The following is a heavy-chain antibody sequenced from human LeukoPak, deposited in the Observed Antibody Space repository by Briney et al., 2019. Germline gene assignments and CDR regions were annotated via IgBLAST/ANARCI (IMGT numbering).Heavy chain of an antibody. CDR3: ARDRSSSWYY. Sequence: GGSLTLSCAASRFTLSNYGMNWVRQAPAKGLAGVSSISSSSSYIYYADSVKGRFTISRDNAKNSLYLQMNSLRAEDTAVYYCARDRSSSWYYWGQGTLVTVSS. CDR2: ISSSSSYI. CDR1: RFTLSNYG. J-gene: IGHJ4*02. D-gene: IGHD6-13*01. V-gene: IGHV3-21*01.